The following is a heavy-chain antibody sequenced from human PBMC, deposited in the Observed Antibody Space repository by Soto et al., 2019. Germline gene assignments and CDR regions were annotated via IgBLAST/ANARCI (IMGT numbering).Heavy chain of an antibody. V-gene: IGHV4-34*01. Sequence: PSETLSLTCAVYGGSVNVYYWNWIRQPPGKGLEWIGEINHIGGTHYNPSLKSRVTMSVDTSKNQFSLRLSSVTAADTAIYYCATRITVFGLLIPPFDPWGQGTQVTVSS. D-gene: IGHD3-3*01. J-gene: IGHJ5*02. CDR2: INHIGGT. CDR3: ATRITVFGLLIPPFDP. CDR1: GGSVNVYY.